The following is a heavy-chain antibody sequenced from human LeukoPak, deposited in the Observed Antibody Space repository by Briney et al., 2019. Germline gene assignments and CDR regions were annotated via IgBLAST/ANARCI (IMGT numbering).Heavy chain of an antibody. J-gene: IGHJ4*02. CDR2: INPSGGST. CDR1: GYTFTSYY. D-gene: IGHD5-24*01. CDR3: ARRRDGYNYFDY. V-gene: IGHV1-46*01. Sequence: ASVKVSCKASGYTFTSYYMHWVRQAPGQGLEWMGIINPSGGSTSYAQKIQGRVTMTRDTSTSTVYTELSSLRSEDTAVYYCARRRDGYNYFDYWGQGTLVTVSS.